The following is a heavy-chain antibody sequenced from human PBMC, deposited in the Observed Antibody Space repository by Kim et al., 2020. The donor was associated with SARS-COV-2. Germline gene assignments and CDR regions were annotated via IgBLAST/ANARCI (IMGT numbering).Heavy chain of an antibody. J-gene: IGHJ6*02. CDR3: ARGIGTGVYYYYGMDV. V-gene: IGHV1-3*01. D-gene: IGHD2-8*01. Sequence: FQGRVTITRDTSASTAYMELSSLRSEDTAVYYCARGIGTGVYYYYGMDVWGQGTTVTVSS.